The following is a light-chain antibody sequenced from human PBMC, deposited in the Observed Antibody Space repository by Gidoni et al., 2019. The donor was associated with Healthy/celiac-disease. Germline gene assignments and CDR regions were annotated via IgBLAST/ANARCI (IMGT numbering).Light chain of an antibody. Sequence: DIQMTQFPSSLSASVGDRVTITCRASQSISSYLNWYQQKPGKAPKLLIYAASSLQSGVPSRFSGSGSGTDFTLTISSLQPEDFATYYCQQRYSTALTFGQGTKVEIK. CDR3: QQRYSTALT. J-gene: IGKJ1*01. CDR2: AAS. V-gene: IGKV1-39*01. CDR1: QSISSY.